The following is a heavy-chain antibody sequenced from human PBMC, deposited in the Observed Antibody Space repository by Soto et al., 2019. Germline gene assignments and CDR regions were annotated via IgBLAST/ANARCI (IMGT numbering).Heavy chain of an antibody. CDR1: GGSVSSNSYS. Sequence: PSETLSLTCTVSGGSVSSNSYSWGWIRQSPGKGLDLFGIIYSSENPYYHPSLLSRVTISADTSMNEFSLRLSFVTAADTAVFYCARLNGYCVSTGCHGYYGMDVWGQGTTVTVSS. J-gene: IGHJ6*02. D-gene: IGHD2-2*03. CDR2: IYSSENP. CDR3: ARLNGYCVSTGCHGYYGMDV. V-gene: IGHV4-39*01.